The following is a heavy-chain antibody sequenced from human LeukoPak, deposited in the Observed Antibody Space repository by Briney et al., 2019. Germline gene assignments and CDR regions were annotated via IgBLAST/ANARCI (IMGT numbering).Heavy chain of an antibody. CDR2: ISYDGSNK. V-gene: IGHV3-30*18. Sequence: PGGSLRLSCAASGFTFSSYGMHWVRQAPGKGLEWVAVISYDGSNKYYADSVKDRFTISRDNSKNTLYLQMNSLRAEDTAVYYCAKDQDITTMVYAFDIWGQGTMVTVSS. J-gene: IGHJ3*02. D-gene: IGHD3-22*01. CDR3: AKDQDITTMVYAFDI. CDR1: GFTFSSYG.